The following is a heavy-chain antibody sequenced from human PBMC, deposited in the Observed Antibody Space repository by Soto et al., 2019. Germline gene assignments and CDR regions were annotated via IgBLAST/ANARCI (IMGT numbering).Heavy chain of an antibody. D-gene: IGHD6-13*01. CDR1: GGSISSYY. V-gene: IGHV4-59*08. CDR2: IYYSGST. CDR3: ARGLYSSSLNFDY. Sequence: SETLSLTCTVSGGSISSYYWSWIRQPPGKGLEWIGYIYYSGSTNYNPSLKSRVTISVDTSKNQFSLKLSSVTAADTAVYYCARGLYSSSLNFDYWGQGTLVTVSS. J-gene: IGHJ4*02.